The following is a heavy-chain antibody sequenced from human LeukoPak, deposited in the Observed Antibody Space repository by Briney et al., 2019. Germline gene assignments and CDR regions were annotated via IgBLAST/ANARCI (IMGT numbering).Heavy chain of an antibody. CDR2: IYTSGST. Sequence: SETLSLTCTVSGGSISSYYWSWIRQPAGKGLEWIGRIYTSGSTNYNPSLRSRVTMSVDTAKNQFSLKLSCVTAADTAVYFCAAWGVSYYDFWSGYYSPWGQGTLVTVSS. CDR3: AAWGVSYYDFWSGYYSP. V-gene: IGHV4-4*07. D-gene: IGHD3-3*01. CDR1: GGSISSYY. J-gene: IGHJ5*02.